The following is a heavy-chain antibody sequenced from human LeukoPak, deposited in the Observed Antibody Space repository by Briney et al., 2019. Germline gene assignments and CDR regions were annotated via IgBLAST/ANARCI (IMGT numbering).Heavy chain of an antibody. CDR2: ISGDAGRT. CDR3: AKDSRHYYDSSGYFDY. D-gene: IGHD3-22*01. CDR1: GFTFSSYG. V-gene: IGHV3-23*01. J-gene: IGHJ4*02. Sequence: GGTLRLSCAASGFTFSSYGMNWVRQAPGKGLEWVSGISGDAGRTYYADSVKGRFTISRDNSKNTLYLQMNSLRAEDTAVYYCAKDSRHYYDSSGYFDYWGQGTLVTVSS.